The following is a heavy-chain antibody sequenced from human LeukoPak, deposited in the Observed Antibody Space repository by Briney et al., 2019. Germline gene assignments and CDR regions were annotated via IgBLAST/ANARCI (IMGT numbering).Heavy chain of an antibody. CDR2: IWYDGSNK. J-gene: IGHJ5*02. Sequence: GGSLRLSCAASGFTFSSYGMHWVRQAPGKGLEWVAVIWYDGSNKYYADSVKGRFTISRDNSKNTLYLQMNSQRAEDTAVYYCAKDRLIAVAPNWFDPWGQGTLVTVSS. CDR1: GFTFSSYG. CDR3: AKDRLIAVAPNWFDP. D-gene: IGHD6-19*01. V-gene: IGHV3-33*06.